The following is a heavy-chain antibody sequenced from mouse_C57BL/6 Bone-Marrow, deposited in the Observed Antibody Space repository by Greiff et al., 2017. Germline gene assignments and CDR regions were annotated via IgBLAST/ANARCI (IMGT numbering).Heavy chain of an antibody. Sequence: EVQLQQSGPELVKPGASVKISCKASGYTFTDYYMNWVKQTHGKSLEWIGDINPNNGCTSYNQKFKGKATFTVDKSSSTAYMELRSLTSEDSAVSYCERLPTTVVAPFDYWGQGTTLTVSS. CDR2: INPNNGCT. CDR3: ERLPTTVVAPFDY. D-gene: IGHD1-1*01. J-gene: IGHJ2*01. CDR1: GYTFTDYY. V-gene: IGHV1-26*01.